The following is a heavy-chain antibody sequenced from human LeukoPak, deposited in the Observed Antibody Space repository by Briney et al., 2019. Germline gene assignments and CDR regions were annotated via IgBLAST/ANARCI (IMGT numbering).Heavy chain of an antibody. CDR3: ARVDYYYYGMDV. CDR2: IYSGGST. V-gene: IGHV3-66*01. J-gene: IGHJ6*02. Sequence: GGSLRLSCAASGFTFSSYGMHWVRQAPGKGLEWVSVIYSGGSTYYADSVKGRFTISRDNSKNTLYLQMNSLRAEDTAVYYCARVDYYYYGMDVWGQGTTVTVSS. CDR1: GFTFSSYG.